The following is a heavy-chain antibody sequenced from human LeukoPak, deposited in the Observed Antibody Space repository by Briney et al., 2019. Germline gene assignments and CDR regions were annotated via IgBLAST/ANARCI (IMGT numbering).Heavy chain of an antibody. CDR3: ARDQPRIAAAGTSFDY. D-gene: IGHD6-13*01. Sequence: GGSLRLSCAASGFTVSSNYMSWVRQAPGKGLEWVSVIYSGGSTYYADSVKGRFTISRDNSKNTLYLQMNSLRAEDTAVYYCARDQPRIAAAGTSFDYWGQGNLVTVSS. CDR2: IYSGGST. V-gene: IGHV3-53*01. J-gene: IGHJ4*02. CDR1: GFTVSSNY.